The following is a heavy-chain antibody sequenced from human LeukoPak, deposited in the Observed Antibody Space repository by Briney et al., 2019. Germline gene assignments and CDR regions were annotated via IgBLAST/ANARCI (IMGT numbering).Heavy chain of an antibody. J-gene: IGHJ5*02. Sequence: ASVKVSCKASGGTFSSYAISWVRQAPGQGLEWMGGIIPIFGTANYAQKFQGRVTITADKSTSTAYMELSSLRSDDTAVYYCARAPPVLLWFGESVGWFDPWGQGTLVTVSS. CDR3: ARAPPVLLWFGESVGWFDP. V-gene: IGHV1-69*06. CDR1: GGTFSSYA. CDR2: IIPIFGTA. D-gene: IGHD3-10*01.